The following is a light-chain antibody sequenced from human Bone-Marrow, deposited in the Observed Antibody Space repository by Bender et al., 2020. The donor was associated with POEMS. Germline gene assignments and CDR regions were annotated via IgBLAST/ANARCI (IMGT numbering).Light chain of an antibody. CDR3: SSFTGTNTWI. J-gene: IGLJ2*01. Sequence: QSALTQPASVSGSPGQSITMSCTANSSDVVAHNFVSWYQQLPGTAPRLIIYEGTQRPSGVSNRFSGSKSGNTASLTVSGLRTEDEADYYCSSFTGTNTWIFGGGTRLTVL. CDR1: SSDVVAHNF. CDR2: EGT. V-gene: IGLV2-14*01.